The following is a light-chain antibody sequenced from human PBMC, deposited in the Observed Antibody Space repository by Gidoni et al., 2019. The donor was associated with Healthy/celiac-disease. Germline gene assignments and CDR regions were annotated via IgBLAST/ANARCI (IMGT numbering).Light chain of an antibody. J-gene: IGKJ4*01. V-gene: IGKV3-11*01. CDR2: DAS. CDR3: QQRSNWLT. Sequence: LVFTPSPATLSLSPGERATLSCRASQSVSSYLAWYQQKPGQAPRLLIYDASNRATGIQARCSGSGSGTDFTLTSSSLEPEDFAVYYWQQRSNWLTFGGGTKVEIK. CDR1: QSVSSY.